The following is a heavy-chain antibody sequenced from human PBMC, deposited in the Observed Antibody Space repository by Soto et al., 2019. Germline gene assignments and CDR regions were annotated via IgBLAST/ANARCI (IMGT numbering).Heavy chain of an antibody. Sequence: ASVKVSCKASGGTFSSYAISWVRQAPGQGLEWMGGIIPIFGTANYAQKFQGRVTITADKSTSTAYMELSSLRSEDTAVYYCARDHGSSYYYGMDLWGQGTTATVSS. CDR1: GGTFSSYA. D-gene: IGHD6-6*01. J-gene: IGHJ6*02. V-gene: IGHV1-69*06. CDR2: IIPIFGTA. CDR3: ARDHGSSYYYGMDL.